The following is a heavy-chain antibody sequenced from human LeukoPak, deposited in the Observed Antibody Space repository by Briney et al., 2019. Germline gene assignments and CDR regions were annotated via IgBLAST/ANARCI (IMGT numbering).Heavy chain of an antibody. Sequence: SETLSLTCTVSGGSISSSSYYWTWIRQPPGKGLEWIGEINHSGSTNYNPSLKSRLTISVDTSKNQFSLKLSSVTAADTAVYYCARHDWSISSGSYYLYWGQGTLVTVSS. CDR2: INHSGST. D-gene: IGHD1-26*01. J-gene: IGHJ4*02. CDR3: ARHDWSISSGSYYLY. V-gene: IGHV4-39*01. CDR1: GGSISSSSYY.